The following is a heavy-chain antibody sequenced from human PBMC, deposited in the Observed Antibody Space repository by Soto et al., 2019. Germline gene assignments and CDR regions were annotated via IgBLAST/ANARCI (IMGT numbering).Heavy chain of an antibody. J-gene: IGHJ4*02. D-gene: IGHD2-2*02. CDR1: GYTFTGYY. V-gene: IGHV1-2*02. Sequence: ASVKVSCKASGYTFTGYYMHWVRQAPGQGLEWMGWINPNSGGTNYAQKFQGRVTMTRDTSISTAYMELSRLRSDDTAVYYCARGPRIYCSSTSCYMLNFDYWGQGNLVTVSS. CDR2: INPNSGGT. CDR3: ARGPRIYCSSTSCYMLNFDY.